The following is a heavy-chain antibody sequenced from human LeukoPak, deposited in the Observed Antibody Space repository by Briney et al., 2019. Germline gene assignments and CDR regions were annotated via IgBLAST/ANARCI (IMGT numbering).Heavy chain of an antibody. V-gene: IGHV3-21*01. CDR1: GFTFSSYS. CDR3: AKDTTTHTVTTHYFDY. Sequence: GGSLRLSCAASGFTFSSYSMNWVRQAPGKGLEWVSSISSSSSYIYYADSVKGRFTISRDNAKNSLYLQMNSLRAEDTAVYYCAKDTTTHTVTTHYFDYWGQGSLVTVSS. J-gene: IGHJ4*02. D-gene: IGHD4-17*01. CDR2: ISSSSSYI.